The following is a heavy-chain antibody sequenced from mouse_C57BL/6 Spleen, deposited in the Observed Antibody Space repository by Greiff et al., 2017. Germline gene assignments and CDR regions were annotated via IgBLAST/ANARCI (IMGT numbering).Heavy chain of an antibody. D-gene: IGHD1-1*01. Sequence: QVQLQQPGAELVRPGSSVKLSCKASGYTFTSYWMDWVKQRPGQGLEWIGNIYPSASETDTNQKFKDKATLTVDKSASTAYMQLSSLTSEDSAVYYWARRDYYGDFDYWGQGTTLSVSS. J-gene: IGHJ2*01. CDR1: GYTFTSYW. V-gene: IGHV1-61*01. CDR3: ARRDYYGDFDY. CDR2: IYPSASET.